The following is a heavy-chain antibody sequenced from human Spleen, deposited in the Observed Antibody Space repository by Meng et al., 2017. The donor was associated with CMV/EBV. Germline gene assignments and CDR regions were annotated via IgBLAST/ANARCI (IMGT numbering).Heavy chain of an antibody. D-gene: IGHD1-7*01. J-gene: IGHJ4*02. V-gene: IGHV4-59*01. CDR1: GGSISSYY. CDR2: IYYSGST. Sequence: SETLSLTCTVSGGSISSYYWSWIRQPPGKGLEWIGYIYYSGSTNYNPSLKSRVTISVDTSKNQFSLKLSSVTAADTAVYYCASAILRWNYFAIGNDYWGQGTLVTVSS. CDR3: ASAILRWNYFAIGNDY.